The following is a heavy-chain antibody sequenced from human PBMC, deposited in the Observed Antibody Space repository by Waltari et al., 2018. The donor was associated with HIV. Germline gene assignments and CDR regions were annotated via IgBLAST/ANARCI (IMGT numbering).Heavy chain of an antibody. CDR2: ISYDGRNK. Sequence: QVPLLASGGGVVKPGRSLRLSCDVSGLTFRDYGFHWVRQAPGRGLEWVALISYDGRNKYYAESVKGRFTLSRDNAKNTLFLQMNSLRAEDTAVYYCAKEDFEYGSSSHLGYWGQGTLVTVSS. D-gene: IGHD6-6*01. J-gene: IGHJ4*02. CDR1: GLTFRDYG. CDR3: AKEDFEYGSSSHLGY. V-gene: IGHV3-30*18.